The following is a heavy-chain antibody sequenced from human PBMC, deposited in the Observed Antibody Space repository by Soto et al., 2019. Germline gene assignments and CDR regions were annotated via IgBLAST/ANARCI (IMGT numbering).Heavy chain of an antibody. CDR3: ASLRGYCSGASCYSGYYYYMNV. CDR2: IYYSGST. CDR1: GGSISNYY. D-gene: IGHD2-15*01. V-gene: IGHV4-59*08. J-gene: IGHJ6*03. Sequence: QVQLQESGPGLVKPSETLSLTCTVSGGSISNYYWSWIRQPPGKGLEWMGYIYYSGSTNYNPSLKSRVTISVDTSKNQFSLTLSSVTAADTAVYYCASLRGYCSGASCYSGYYYYMNVWGKGTTVTVSS.